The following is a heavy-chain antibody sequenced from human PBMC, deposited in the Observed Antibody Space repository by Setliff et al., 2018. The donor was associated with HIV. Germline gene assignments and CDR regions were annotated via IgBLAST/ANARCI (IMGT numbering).Heavy chain of an antibody. D-gene: IGHD3-16*01. V-gene: IGHV3-33*06. CDR2: IWYDGSNK. CDR1: GFTFSSYG. CDR3: AKEVHVSSYYGMDV. Sequence: LSLSCAASGFTFSSYGMHWVRQAPGKGLEWVAVIWYDGSNKYYADSVKGRFTISRDNSKNTLYLQMNSLRAEDTAVYYCAKEVHVSSYYGMDVWGQGTTVTVSS. J-gene: IGHJ6*02.